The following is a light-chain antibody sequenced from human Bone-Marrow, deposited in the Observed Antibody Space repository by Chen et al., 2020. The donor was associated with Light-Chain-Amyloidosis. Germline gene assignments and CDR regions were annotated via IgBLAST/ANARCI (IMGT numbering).Light chain of an antibody. CDR3: LLYYGGAWV. V-gene: IGLV7-43*01. CDR1: TGAVTSGYY. CDR2: STS. Sequence: QTVVTQEHSLTVSPGGTVTLTCASSTGAVTSGYYPNWFQQKPGQAPRALIYSTSNKHPCTPARFSGSLLGGKAALTLSGVQPEDEAEYYCLLYYGGAWVFGGGTKLTVL. J-gene: IGLJ3*02.